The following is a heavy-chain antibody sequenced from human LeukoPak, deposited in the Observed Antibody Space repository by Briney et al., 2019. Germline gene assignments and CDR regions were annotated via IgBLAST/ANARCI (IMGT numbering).Heavy chain of an antibody. J-gene: IGHJ5*02. CDR1: GGSISSYY. V-gene: IGHV3-23*01. Sequence: PSETLSLTCTVSGGSISSYYWSWIRQPPGKGLEWVSAISGSGGSTYYADSVKGRFTISRDNSKNTLYLQMNSLRAEDTAVYYCAKDVVPAAMLGWFDPWGQGTLVTVSS. D-gene: IGHD2-2*01. CDR3: AKDVVPAAMLGWFDP. CDR2: ISGSGGST.